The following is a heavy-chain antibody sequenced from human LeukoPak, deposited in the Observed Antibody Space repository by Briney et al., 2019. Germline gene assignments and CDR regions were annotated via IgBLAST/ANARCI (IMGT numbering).Heavy chain of an antibody. D-gene: IGHD3-22*01. V-gene: IGHV3-74*01. CDR3: ARGSNYDSSGPDY. CDR2: INSDGSST. Sequence: TGRSLRLSCAASGFTLSRYWMHWVRQAPGKGLVWVSRINSDGSSTNYADSVRGGFTLSRDNAKNTLYLQMNSLRAEDTAVYYCARGSNYDSSGPDYWGQGTLVTVSS. CDR1: GFTLSRYW. J-gene: IGHJ4*02.